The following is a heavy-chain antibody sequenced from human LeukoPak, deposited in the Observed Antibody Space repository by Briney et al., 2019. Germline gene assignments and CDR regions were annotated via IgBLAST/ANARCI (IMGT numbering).Heavy chain of an antibody. CDR1: GFTFSSYE. V-gene: IGHV3-48*03. J-gene: IGHJ4*02. CDR2: ISSSGITI. CDR3: ARGVGKSYFDY. D-gene: IGHD4-23*01. Sequence: GGSLRLSCAASGFTFSSYEMNWVRQAPGKGLEWVSYISSSGITIYYADPVKGRFTISRDNAKNSLYLQMNSLRAEDTAVYYCARGVGKSYFDYWGQGTLVTVSS.